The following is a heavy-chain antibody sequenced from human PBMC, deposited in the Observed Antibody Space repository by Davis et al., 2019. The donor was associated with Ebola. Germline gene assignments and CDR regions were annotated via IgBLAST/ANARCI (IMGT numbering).Heavy chain of an antibody. CDR2: INPNSGGT. V-gene: IGHV1-2*06. Sequence: ASVKVSCKASGYTFTGYYIHWVRQAPGQGLEWMGRINPNSGGTNYAQKFRGRVTMTRDTSISTAYMELTRLRSDDTAVYYCARDLRVWPLDYWGQGTLVTVSS. J-gene: IGHJ4*02. D-gene: IGHD6-13*01. CDR1: GYTFTGYY. CDR3: ARDLRVWPLDY.